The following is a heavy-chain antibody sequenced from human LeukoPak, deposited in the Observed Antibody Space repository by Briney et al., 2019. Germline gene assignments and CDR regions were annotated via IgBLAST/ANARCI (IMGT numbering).Heavy chain of an antibody. J-gene: IGHJ5*02. D-gene: IGHD2-8*01. V-gene: IGHV4-34*01. Sequence: SETLSLTCAVYGGSFSGYYWSWIRQPPGKGLEWIGEINHSGSTNYNPSLKSRVTISVDTSKNQFSLKLSSVTAADTAAYYCARGPRVTARYCTNGVCPGGWFDPWGQGTLVTVSS. CDR2: INHSGST. CDR1: GGSFSGYY. CDR3: ARGPRVTARYCTNGVCPGGWFDP.